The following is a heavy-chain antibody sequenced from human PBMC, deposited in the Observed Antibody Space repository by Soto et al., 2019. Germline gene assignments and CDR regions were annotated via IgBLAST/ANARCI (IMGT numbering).Heavy chain of an antibody. CDR2: IYATGTT. CDR3: VRDGTKTLRDWLDP. V-gene: IGHV4-4*07. J-gene: IGHJ5*02. Sequence: SETLSLTCTVSGASISGFYWSWIRKSAGKGLEWIGRIYATGTTHYNPSLKSRVMMSVDTSKKQFSLKLRSVTAADTAVYYCVRDGTKTLRDWLDPWGQGISVTVYS. CDR1: GASISGFY. D-gene: IGHD3-16*01.